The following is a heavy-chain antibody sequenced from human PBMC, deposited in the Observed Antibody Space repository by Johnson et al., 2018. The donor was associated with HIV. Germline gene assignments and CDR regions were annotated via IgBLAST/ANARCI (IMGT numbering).Heavy chain of an antibody. D-gene: IGHD1-26*01. V-gene: IGHV3-30-3*01. CDR2: ISYDGSNK. CDR1: GFTFSSYA. J-gene: IGHJ3*02. Sequence: QEKLVESGGGVVQPGRSLRLSCAASGFTFSSYAMHWVRQAPGKGLEWVAVISYDGSNKYYADSVKGRFPISRDNSKNTLYLQMNSLRAEDTAVYYCAKDRRQSSWELLDDAFDIWGQGTMVTVSS. CDR3: AKDRRQSSWELLDDAFDI.